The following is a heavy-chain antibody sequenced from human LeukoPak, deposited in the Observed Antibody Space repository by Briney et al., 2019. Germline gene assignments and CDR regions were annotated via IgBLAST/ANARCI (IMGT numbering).Heavy chain of an antibody. D-gene: IGHD4-23*01. CDR3: ATSDYGGNSVYFDY. CDR1: GGSISSGDYY. Sequence: SQTLSLTCSVSGGSISSGDYYWSWIRQPPGEGLEWLESIYYSGSTYYNPSLKSRVTISVDTSKDQFSLKLSSVTAADTAVYYCATSDYGGNSVYFDYWGQGTLVTVSS. V-gene: IGHV4-30-4*08. J-gene: IGHJ4*02. CDR2: IYYSGST.